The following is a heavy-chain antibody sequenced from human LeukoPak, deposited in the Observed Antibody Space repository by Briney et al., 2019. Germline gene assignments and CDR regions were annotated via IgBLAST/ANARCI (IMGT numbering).Heavy chain of an antibody. D-gene: IGHD3-22*01. J-gene: IGHJ6*02. CDR3: ARDYDSSGYSGKDV. CDR1: GGPISGYY. CDR2: IYYSGST. V-gene: IGHV4-59*01. Sequence: SETLSLTRTVSGGPISGYYWSWIRQPPGKGLEWIAYIYYSGSTNYSPSLKSRVTMSVDTSKNQFTLKLRSVIAADTAVYYCARDYDSSGYSGKDVWGQGTTVTVSS.